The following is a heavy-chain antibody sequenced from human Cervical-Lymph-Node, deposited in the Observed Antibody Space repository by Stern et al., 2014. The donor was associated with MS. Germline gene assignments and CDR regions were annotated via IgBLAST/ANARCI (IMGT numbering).Heavy chain of an antibody. Sequence: QVQLVQSGAEVKKPGASVKVSCKTSGYIFTGYYIHWVRQAPGQGLEWMAWINPNTAGTTYAQNFQGRVTMSRDTSIRTAYVELSSLTSDDTAVYYCARDQRGITIFGVVTDYYYLGMDVWGQGTTVTVSS. V-gene: IGHV1-2*02. D-gene: IGHD3-3*01. CDR1: GYIFTGYY. J-gene: IGHJ6*02. CDR2: INPNTAGT. CDR3: ARDQRGITIFGVVTDYYYLGMDV.